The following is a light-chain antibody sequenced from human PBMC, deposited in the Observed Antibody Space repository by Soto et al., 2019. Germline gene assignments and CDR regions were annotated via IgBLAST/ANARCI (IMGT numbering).Light chain of an antibody. J-gene: IGKJ1*01. CDR3: KQSYSRPPP. CDR2: GAS. Sequence: DIQIYMSHFNVSAYVGDRVTIAYRASQSISPWLAWYQQKPGKAPKIMIYGASSLQSGVPSRFSGSRSGPDFTLTISSLQPEELATYYCKQSYSRPPPFGQG. CDR1: QSISPW. V-gene: IGKV1-39*01.